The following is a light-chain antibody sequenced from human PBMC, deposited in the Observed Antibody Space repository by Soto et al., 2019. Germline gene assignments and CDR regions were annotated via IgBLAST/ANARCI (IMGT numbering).Light chain of an antibody. CDR2: EVS. CDR3: SAYTGSTTRVV. CDR1: SSDVGAYNY. Sequence: QSALTQPASVSGSPGQSITISCTGTSSDVGAYNYVSWYQQHPGKAPKLIIYEVSDRPSGVSNHFSGSKSGNTASLTISGLQAEDEADYYCSAYTGSTTRVVFGGGTKLTVL. V-gene: IGLV2-14*03. J-gene: IGLJ2*01.